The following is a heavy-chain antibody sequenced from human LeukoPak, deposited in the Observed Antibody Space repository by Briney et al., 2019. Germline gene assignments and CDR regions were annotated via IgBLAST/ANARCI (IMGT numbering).Heavy chain of an antibody. CDR1: GFTFSTYG. CDR3: AKFVLLWFGELSYFDY. J-gene: IGHJ4*02. CDR2: ISGSGGST. V-gene: IGHV3-23*01. D-gene: IGHD3-10*01. Sequence: GGSLRLSCTASGFTFSTYGMHWVRQAPGKGLEWVSAISGSGGSTYYADSVKGRFTISRDNSKNTLYLQMNSLRAEDTAVYYCAKFVLLWFGELSYFDYWGQGTLVTVSS.